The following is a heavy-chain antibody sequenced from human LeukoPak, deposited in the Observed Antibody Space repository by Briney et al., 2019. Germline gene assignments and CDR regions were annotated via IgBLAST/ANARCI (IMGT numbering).Heavy chain of an antibody. V-gene: IGHV3-7*01. CDR1: GFTFSSYW. J-gene: IGHJ4*02. CDR2: VNQDGSEE. Sequence: GGSLRISCAASGFTFSSYWMSWVRQAPGKGLEWVANVNQDGSEEHYVGSVKGRFTISRDNGENSLYLQMNSLRAEDTAVYYCAGDATGYSSGWSDYWGQGTLVTVSS. D-gene: IGHD6-19*01. CDR3: AGDATGYSSGWSDY.